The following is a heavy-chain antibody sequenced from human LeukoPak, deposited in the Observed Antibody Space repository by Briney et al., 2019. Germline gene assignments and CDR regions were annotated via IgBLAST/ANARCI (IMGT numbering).Heavy chain of an antibody. CDR3: ARITYYYDSSGYSSFDY. CDR1: GFTFSSYG. D-gene: IGHD3-22*01. Sequence: GGSLRLSCAASGFTFSSYGMHWVRQAPGKGLEWVAVISYDGSNKYYADSVEGRFTISRDNSKNTLYLQMNSLRAEDTALYYCARITYYYDSSGYSSFDYWGQGTLVTVSS. CDR2: ISYDGSNK. V-gene: IGHV3-30*03. J-gene: IGHJ4*02.